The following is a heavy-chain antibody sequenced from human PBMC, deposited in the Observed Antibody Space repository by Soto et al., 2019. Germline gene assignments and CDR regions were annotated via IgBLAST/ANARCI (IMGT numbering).Heavy chain of an antibody. V-gene: IGHV3-7*01. Sequence: EVQLVESGGGLVQPGGSLRLSCVASGFSFSSTWMSWVRQAPGKGLEWVANIKQDGGEKDYVDSVRGRFTISRDNATNSLSLHMNCLRVEGTAVYCCAGDGVAPFEHWGQGTLFTVSS. CDR2: IKQDGGEK. CDR1: GFSFSSTW. CDR3: AGDGVAPFEH. J-gene: IGHJ4*02. D-gene: IGHD2-15*01.